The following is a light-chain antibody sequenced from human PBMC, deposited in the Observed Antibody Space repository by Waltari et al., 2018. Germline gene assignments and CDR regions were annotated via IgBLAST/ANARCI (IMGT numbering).Light chain of an antibody. Sequence: VLTQSPGTLSLSPGERVPLSCRASQSVNGRLVWYQQKPGQAPRLLIYGTSSRATGIPDRFSGSGSGTDFSLTISRLEPEDFAVYYCQQHGSLPATFGQGTKVEVK. CDR1: QSVNGR. CDR3: QQHGSLPAT. V-gene: IGKV3-20*01. J-gene: IGKJ1*01. CDR2: GTS.